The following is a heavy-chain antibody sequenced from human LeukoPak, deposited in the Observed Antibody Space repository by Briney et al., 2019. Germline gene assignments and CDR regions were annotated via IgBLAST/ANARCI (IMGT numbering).Heavy chain of an antibody. CDR2: IYTSGST. Sequence: PSETLSLTCAVYGGSFSGYYWSWIRQPAGKGLEWIGRIYTSGSTNYNPSLKSRVTISVDTSKNQFSLKLSSVTAADTAVYYCARGLGSYYFVLPFDPWGQGTLVTVSS. CDR3: ARGLGSYYFVLPFDP. D-gene: IGHD3-10*01. J-gene: IGHJ5*02. CDR1: GGSFSGYY. V-gene: IGHV4-59*10.